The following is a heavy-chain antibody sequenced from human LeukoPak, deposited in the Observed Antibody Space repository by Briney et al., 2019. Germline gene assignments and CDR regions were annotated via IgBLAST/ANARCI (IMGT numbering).Heavy chain of an antibody. CDR3: AKTLTGEVAGIPNWFDP. V-gene: IGHV3-23*01. Sequence: PGGSLRLSCAASGFTFSSYAMSWVRQAPGKGLEWVSAIGGSGGSTYYADSVKGRFTISRDNPKNTLYLQMNSLRAEDTAVYYCAKTLTGEVAGIPNWFDPWGQGTLVTVSS. CDR1: GFTFSSYA. D-gene: IGHD6-19*01. CDR2: IGGSGGST. J-gene: IGHJ5*02.